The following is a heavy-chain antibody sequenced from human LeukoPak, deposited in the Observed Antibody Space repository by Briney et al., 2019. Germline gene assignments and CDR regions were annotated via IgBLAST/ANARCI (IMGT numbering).Heavy chain of an antibody. CDR2: INPNSGGT. D-gene: IGHD3-22*01. J-gene: IGHJ4*02. V-gene: IGHV1-2*02. CDR3: ARVFGYYYDSSGYTSFDY. Sequence: ASVKVSCKASGYTFTSYYMHWVRQAPGQGLEWMGWINPNSGGTNYAQKFQGRVTMTRDTSISTAYMELSRLRSDDTAVYYCARVFGYYYDSSGYTSFDYWGQGTLVTVSS. CDR1: GYTFTSYY.